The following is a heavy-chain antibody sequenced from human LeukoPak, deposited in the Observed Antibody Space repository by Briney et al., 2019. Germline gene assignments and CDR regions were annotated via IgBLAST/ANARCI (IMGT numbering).Heavy chain of an antibody. D-gene: IGHD1-26*01. J-gene: IGHJ5*01. V-gene: IGHV3-23*01. CDR2: IRGSGASR. CDR3: AKDQSRVGGSDPFDS. CDR1: GFTFPTYS. Sequence: GGSLRLYCAAYGFTFPTYSMTWVRQAPGKGLEWVSTIRGSGASRYYAESVKGRFTISRDNSKNTVYLQMDSLSVEDTAVYFCAKDQSRVGGSDPFDSWGQGTLVTVSS.